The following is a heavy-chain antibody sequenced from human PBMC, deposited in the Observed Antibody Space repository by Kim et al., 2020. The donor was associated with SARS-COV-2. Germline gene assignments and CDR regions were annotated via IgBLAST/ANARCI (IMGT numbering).Heavy chain of an antibody. V-gene: IGHV4-39*01. CDR3: VTRAENFYVEIDC. J-gene: IGHJ4*02. Sequence: SETLSLTCSISGGSISNSRSYWGWIRQPPGKGLEWIGSIYYRGSTYYNPSLKSRVTISIDMSKNQFSLKLSSVTVADTAVYYCVTRAENFYVEIDCWGQGTLVTVSS. CDR2: IYYRGST. CDR1: GGSISNSRSY. D-gene: IGHD3-16*01.